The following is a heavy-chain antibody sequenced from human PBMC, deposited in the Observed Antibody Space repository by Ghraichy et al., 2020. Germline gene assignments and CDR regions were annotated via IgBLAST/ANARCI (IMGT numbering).Heavy chain of an antibody. Sequence: SVKVSCKASGGTFSSYAISWVRQAPGQGLEWMGGIIPIFGTANYAQKFQGRVTITADESTSTAYMELSSLRSEDTAVYYCARDLLAHRYYYDSSGALNDAFDIWGQGTMVTVSS. J-gene: IGHJ3*02. CDR1: GGTFSSYA. CDR3: ARDLLAHRYYYDSSGALNDAFDI. D-gene: IGHD3-22*01. V-gene: IGHV1-69*13. CDR2: IIPIFGTA.